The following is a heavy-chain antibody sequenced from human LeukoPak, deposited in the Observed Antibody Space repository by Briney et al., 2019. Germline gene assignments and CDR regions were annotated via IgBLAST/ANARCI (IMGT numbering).Heavy chain of an antibody. Sequence: GGSLRLSCAASGFTFSSYGMHWVRQAPGKGLEWVSAISGSGGSTYYADSVKGRFTISRDNSKNTLYLQMNSLRAEDTAVYYCAKDRHYDYVWGSYRNWFDPWGQGTLVTVSS. CDR1: GFTFSSYG. D-gene: IGHD3-16*02. J-gene: IGHJ5*02. CDR2: ISGSGGST. CDR3: AKDRHYDYVWGSYRNWFDP. V-gene: IGHV3-23*01.